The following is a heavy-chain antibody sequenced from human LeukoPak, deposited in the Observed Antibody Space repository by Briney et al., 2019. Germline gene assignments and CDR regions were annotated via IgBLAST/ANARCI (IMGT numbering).Heavy chain of an antibody. CDR2: ITPIIDSA. D-gene: IGHD1-26*01. CDR3: TRVNLRGSQYNWFDP. J-gene: IGHJ5*02. V-gene: IGHV1-69*08. Sequence: ASVKVSCKTFGGTFRSHIFSWVRQAPGQGLEWMGKITPIIDSAKYSQKFRDRLTITGDSSTGTAYMELSSLTPENTALYYCTRVNLRGSQYNWFDPWGQGTLVIVSS. CDR1: GGTFRSHI.